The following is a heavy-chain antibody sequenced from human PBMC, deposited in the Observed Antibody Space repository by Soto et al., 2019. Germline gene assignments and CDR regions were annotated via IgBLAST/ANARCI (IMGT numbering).Heavy chain of an antibody. CDR2: ISYDGSNK. D-gene: IGHD2-15*01. CDR3: ARGVVVVVAAKGMDV. Sequence: GGSLRLSCAASGFTFSSYAMHWVRQAPGKGLEWVAVISYDGSNKYYADSVKGRFTISRDNSKNTRYLQMNSLRAEDTAVYYCARGVVVVVAAKGMDVWGQGTTVTVS. J-gene: IGHJ6*02. V-gene: IGHV3-30-3*01. CDR1: GFTFSSYA.